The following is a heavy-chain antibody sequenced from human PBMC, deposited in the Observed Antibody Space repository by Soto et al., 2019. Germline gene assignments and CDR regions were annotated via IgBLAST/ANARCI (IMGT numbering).Heavy chain of an antibody. CDR2: IYYGGST. Sequence: TLSVPCTFSGRSISSGGYYWSWIRQHPGEGLEWIGYIYYGGSTYYNPSLKSRATISGDTSKNQFSLKLSSVTAADTAVYYCARGGYYYENSGQNAYDYWGQGILVTVS. CDR3: ARGGYYYENSGQNAYDY. V-gene: IGHV4-31*03. CDR1: GRSISSGGYY. D-gene: IGHD3-22*01. J-gene: IGHJ4*01.